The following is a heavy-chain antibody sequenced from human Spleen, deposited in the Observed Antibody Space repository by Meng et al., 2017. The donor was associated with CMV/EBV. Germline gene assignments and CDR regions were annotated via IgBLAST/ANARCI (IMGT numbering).Heavy chain of an antibody. D-gene: IGHD1-14*01. J-gene: IGHJ6*02. Sequence: GGSLRLSCAASGFTFDDYAMHWVRQAPGKGLEWVSGISWNSGSIGYADSVKGRFTISRDNAKNSLYLQMNSLRAEDMALYYCAKDMGSEYYYYYGMDVWGQGTTVTVSS. CDR3: AKDMGSEYYYYYGMDV. V-gene: IGHV3-9*03. CDR2: ISWNSGSI. CDR1: GFTFDDYA.